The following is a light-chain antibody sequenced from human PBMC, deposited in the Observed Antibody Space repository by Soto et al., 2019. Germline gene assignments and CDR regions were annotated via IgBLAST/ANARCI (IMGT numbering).Light chain of an antibody. Sequence: EIVLTQSPGTLSLSPGERATLSCRASQSVSSSYLAWYQQKPGQAPRLLIYAASSRATGIPDRFSGSGSGTDFTLTISRLEPEDFAVYFCQQYDCSPLTFGPGIKVDIK. J-gene: IGKJ3*01. CDR2: AAS. CDR1: QSVSSSY. CDR3: QQYDCSPLT. V-gene: IGKV3-20*01.